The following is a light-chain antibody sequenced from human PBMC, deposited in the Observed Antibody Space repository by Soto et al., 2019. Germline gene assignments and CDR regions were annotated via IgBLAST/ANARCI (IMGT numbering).Light chain of an antibody. J-gene: IGKJ2*01. CDR3: QQYGSSRYT. Sequence: EIVLTQSPGTLSLSPGERATLSCRASQSVSSSYLAWYQQKPGQAPRLLIYGASSRATGIPDRFSGSGSGTDFTLTISRLEPEDFAVYYCQQYGSSRYTFGRGPSWRSN. V-gene: IGKV3-20*01. CDR1: QSVSSSY. CDR2: GAS.